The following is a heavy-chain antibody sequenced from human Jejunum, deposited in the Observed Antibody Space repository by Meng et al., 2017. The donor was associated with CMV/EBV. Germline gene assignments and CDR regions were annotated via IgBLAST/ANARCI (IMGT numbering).Heavy chain of an antibody. CDR3: ARFIPAPQGGDY. J-gene: IGHJ4*02. V-gene: IGHV1-2*02. CDR1: GYTFTDYY. D-gene: IGHD6-6*01. CDR2: LNPNTGGT. Sequence: KASGYTFTDYYIHWVRQAPGQGLEWMGWLNPNTGGTVYAPNFQGRVTMTRYTSFSTAYLEMNSLTSDDTAVYYCARFIPAPQGGDYWGQGTLVTVSS.